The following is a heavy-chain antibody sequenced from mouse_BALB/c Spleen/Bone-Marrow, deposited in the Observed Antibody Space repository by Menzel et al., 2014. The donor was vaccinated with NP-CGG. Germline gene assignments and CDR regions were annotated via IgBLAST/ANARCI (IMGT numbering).Heavy chain of an antibody. CDR2: IYPSDSYT. J-gene: IGHJ4*01. V-gene: IGHV1-69*02. CDR3: TRRLTGSYAMDY. CDR1: GYTLTSYW. D-gene: IGHD4-1*01. Sequence: QVQLKESGAELVRPGASVKLSCKASGYTLTSYWINWVKQRPGQGLEWIGNIYPSDSYTNYNQKFKDKATLTVDKSSSTAYMQLSSPTSEDSAVYYCTRRLTGSYAMDYWGQGTSVTVSS.